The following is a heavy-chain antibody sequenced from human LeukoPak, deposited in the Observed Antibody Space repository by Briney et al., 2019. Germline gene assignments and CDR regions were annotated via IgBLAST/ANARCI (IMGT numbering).Heavy chain of an antibody. D-gene: IGHD1-14*01. CDR1: GFTFSSYY. CDR2: IKRDGTEK. Sequence: GGSLRLSCAASGFTFSSYYMSWVRQAPGKGLEWVANIKRDGTEKYYVDFVKGRFTVSRDNAKNSLYLQMNSLTAEDTALYYCATNRGYLDHWGQGTLVTVSS. CDR3: ATNRGYLDH. V-gene: IGHV3-7*03. J-gene: IGHJ4*02.